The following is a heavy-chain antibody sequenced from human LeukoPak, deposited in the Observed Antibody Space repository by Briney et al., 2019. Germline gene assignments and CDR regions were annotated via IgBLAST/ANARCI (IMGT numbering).Heavy chain of an antibody. D-gene: IGHD4-17*01. Sequence: GESLQISCKGSGYIFSNYWIGWVRQKPGEGLEWLGIIYPGDSDAKYSPSLPGQVTISADRSISTVYLQWSRLRASDTAIYYCVRREARSDYGDGHYFYYGMDVWGPGTSVTVSS. V-gene: IGHV5-51*01. CDR2: IYPGDSDA. CDR1: GYIFSNYW. CDR3: VRREARSDYGDGHYFYYGMDV. J-gene: IGHJ6*02.